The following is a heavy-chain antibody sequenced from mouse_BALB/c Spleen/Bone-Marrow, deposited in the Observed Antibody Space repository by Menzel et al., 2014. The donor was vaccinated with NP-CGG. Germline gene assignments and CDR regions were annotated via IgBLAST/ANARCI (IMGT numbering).Heavy chain of an antibody. J-gene: IGHJ2*01. CDR2: ISSGGSYT. Sequence: EVKLVESGGGLVKPGGSLKLSCAASGFAFSSYDMSWVRQTPEKRLEWVATISSGGSYTYYPDSVKGRFTISRDNARNTLYLQMSSLRSEDTAFYYCVRRVQLDYWGQGTTLTVSS. CDR3: VRRVQLDY. CDR1: GFAFSSYD. V-gene: IGHV5-9*02.